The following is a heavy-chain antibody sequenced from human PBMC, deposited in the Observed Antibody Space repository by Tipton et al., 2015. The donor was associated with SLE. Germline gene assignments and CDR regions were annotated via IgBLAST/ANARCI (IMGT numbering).Heavy chain of an antibody. Sequence: SLRLSCAASGFTFSSYWMHWVRQAPGKGLVWVSRINSDGSSTTYADSVKGRFTISRDNAKNTLYLQMNSLRAEDTAVYYWARGLDWSVAGTYYFHHWGQAPLVTVSS. CDR2: INSDGSST. CDR1: GFTFSSYW. V-gene: IGHV3-74*03. J-gene: IGHJ1*01. CDR3: ARGLDWSVAGTYYFHH. D-gene: IGHD6-19*01.